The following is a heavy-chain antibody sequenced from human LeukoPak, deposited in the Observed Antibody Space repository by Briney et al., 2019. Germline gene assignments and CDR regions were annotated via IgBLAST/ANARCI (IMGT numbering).Heavy chain of an antibody. V-gene: IGHV3-30*04. CDR1: GFTFSSYA. Sequence: PGGSLRLSCAASGFTFSSYAMHWVRQAPGKGLEWVAVISYDGSNKYYADSVKGRFTISRDNSKNTLYLQMNSLRAEDTAVYYCARHRRIAVAVDAFDSWGQGTLVTVSS. J-gene: IGHJ3*02. CDR2: ISYDGSNK. D-gene: IGHD6-19*01. CDR3: ARHRRIAVAVDAFDS.